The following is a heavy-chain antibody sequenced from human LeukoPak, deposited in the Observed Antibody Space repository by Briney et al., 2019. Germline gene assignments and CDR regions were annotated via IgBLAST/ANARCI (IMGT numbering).Heavy chain of an antibody. Sequence: PGTLSLTCDVSGGSIDITNYWSWVRQAPGKGLEWIGEISHSGTTNYNPSLRSRVAMSLDRGNNQFSLKLSSVTAADTAVYYCARQLTGSYEHDSWGQGTLVTVSS. CDR1: GGSIDITNY. CDR2: ISHSGTT. J-gene: IGHJ4*02. V-gene: IGHV4-4*03. D-gene: IGHD1-26*01. CDR3: ARQLTGSYEHDS.